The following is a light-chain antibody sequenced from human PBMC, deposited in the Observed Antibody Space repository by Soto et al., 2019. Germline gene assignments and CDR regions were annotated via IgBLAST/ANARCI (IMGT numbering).Light chain of an antibody. CDR3: HQCETSTLT. CDR1: QSVGSSF. J-gene: IGKJ4*01. CDR2: ATY. Sequence: EIVLTQSPATLSLSPGERATLSCRASQSVGSSFLAWYQQKPGQAPRLLISATYSRATGIPDRFSGSGSGTDFTLTIRRLEPEDLAVYFCHQCETSTLTFGGGTKVEIK. V-gene: IGKV3-20*01.